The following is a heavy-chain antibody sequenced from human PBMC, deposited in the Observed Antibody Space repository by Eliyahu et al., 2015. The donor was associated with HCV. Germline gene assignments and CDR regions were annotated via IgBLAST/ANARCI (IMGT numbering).Heavy chain of an antibody. CDR3: ARRRIADPYFDY. J-gene: IGHJ4*02. CDR2: FYFCVGT. V-gene: IGHV4-39*01. Sequence: QLQLQESGPGLVKPSETLSLTCTVSGGSXSSSSYYWGWIPPAPGEGVGGIGGFYFCVGTHSNPSLKSRVTISVDTSKNQFSLKLSSVTAADTAVYYCARRRIADPYFDYWGQGTLVTVSS. CDR1: GGSXSSSSYY. D-gene: IGHD2/OR15-2a*01.